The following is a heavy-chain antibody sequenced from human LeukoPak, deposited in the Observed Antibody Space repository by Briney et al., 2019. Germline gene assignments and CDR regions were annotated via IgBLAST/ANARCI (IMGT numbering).Heavy chain of an antibody. V-gene: IGHV4-39*07. J-gene: IGHJ4*02. Sequence: WIRQPPGKGLEWIGSIYYSGSTYYNPSLKSRVTISVDTSKNQFSLKLSSVTAADTAVYYCARDLYYYDSSGYSPRYFDYWGQGTLVTVSS. D-gene: IGHD3-22*01. CDR2: IYYSGST. CDR3: ARDLYYYDSSGYSPRYFDY.